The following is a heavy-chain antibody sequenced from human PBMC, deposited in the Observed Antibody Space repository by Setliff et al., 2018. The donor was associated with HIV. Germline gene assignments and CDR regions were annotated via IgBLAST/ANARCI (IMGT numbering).Heavy chain of an antibody. Sequence: LSLTCSVSGGSITGHYWSWIRQSPGKGLEWIGEISHNGGFNYSPSLESRLTMSVDTPRNQVSLNLSAVTAADTAIYYCVRGANFYTPRKRIFDYWGQGMSVTVSS. D-gene: IGHD3-3*01. CDR3: VRGANFYTPRKRIFDY. V-gene: IGHV4-34*01. CDR2: ISHNGGF. J-gene: IGHJ4*02. CDR1: GGSITGHY.